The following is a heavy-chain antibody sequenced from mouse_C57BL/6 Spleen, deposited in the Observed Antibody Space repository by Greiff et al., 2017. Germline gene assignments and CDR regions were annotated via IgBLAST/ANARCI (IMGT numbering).Heavy chain of an antibody. J-gene: IGHJ3*01. CDR3: ARFGNFFAY. CDR2: INPGSGGT. CDR1: GYAFTNYL. D-gene: IGHD2-1*01. Sequence: QVQLKQSGAELVRPGTSVKVSCKASGYAFTNYLIEWVKQRPGQGLEWIGVINPGSGGTNYNEKFKGKATLTADKSSSTAYVQLSSLTSEDSAVYFFARFGNFFAYWGRRTLVTGSA. V-gene: IGHV1-54*01.